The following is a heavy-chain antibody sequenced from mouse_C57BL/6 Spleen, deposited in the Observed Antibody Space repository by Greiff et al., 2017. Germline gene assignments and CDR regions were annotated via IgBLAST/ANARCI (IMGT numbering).Heavy chain of an antibody. CDR3: ARGRGGGYFAMDY. J-gene: IGHJ4*01. Sequence: QVQLQQPGAELVRPGSSVKLSCKASGYTFTSYWMPWVKQRPIQGLEWIGNIDPSDSETHYNQKFKDKATLTVDKSSSTAYMQLSSLPSEDSAVYYCARGRGGGYFAMDYWGQGTSVTVSS. CDR2: IDPSDSET. V-gene: IGHV1-52*01. CDR1: GYTFTSYW. D-gene: IGHD1-1*02.